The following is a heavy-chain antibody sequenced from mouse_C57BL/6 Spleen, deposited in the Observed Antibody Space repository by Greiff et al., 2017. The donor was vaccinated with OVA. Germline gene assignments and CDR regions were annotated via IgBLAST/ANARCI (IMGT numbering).Heavy chain of an antibody. Sequence: QVQLQQPGAELVMPGASVKLSCKASGYTFTSYWMHWVKQRPGQGLEWIGEIDPSDSYTNYNQKFKGKSTLTVDKSSSTAYMQFSSLTSEDSAVYYCARRDDAMDYWGQGTSVTVSS. CDR1: GYTFTSYW. J-gene: IGHJ4*01. V-gene: IGHV1-69*01. CDR3: ARRDDAMDY. CDR2: IDPSDSYT.